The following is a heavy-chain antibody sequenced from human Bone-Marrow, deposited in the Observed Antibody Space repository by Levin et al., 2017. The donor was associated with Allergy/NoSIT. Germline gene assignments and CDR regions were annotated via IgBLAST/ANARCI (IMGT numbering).Heavy chain of an antibody. J-gene: IGHJ4*02. V-gene: IGHV3-30-3*01. Sequence: GGSLRLSCAASGFTFNISPMHWVRQAPGKGLEWLAVLTFDGTTEHYADSVKGRFTISRDTSRNTLYLQMNSLTPEDTAVYYCARPLMSGLSNGGYFDSWGQGTLVTVSS. CDR3: ARPLMSGLSNGGYFDS. CDR2: LTFDGTTE. D-gene: IGHD6-13*01. CDR1: GFTFNISP.